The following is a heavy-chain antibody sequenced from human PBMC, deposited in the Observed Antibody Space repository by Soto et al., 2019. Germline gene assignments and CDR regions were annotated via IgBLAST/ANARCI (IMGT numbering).Heavy chain of an antibody. CDR3: ARTPMITFGGVIVRNLILDY. CDR2: INAGNGNT. CDR1: GYTFTSYA. V-gene: IGHV1-3*01. D-gene: IGHD3-16*02. J-gene: IGHJ4*02. Sequence: GASVKVSCKASGYTFTSYAMHWVRQAPGQRLEWMGWINAGNGNTKYSQKFQGRVTITRDTSASTAYMELSSLRSEDTAVYYCARTPMITFGGVIVRNLILDYWGQGTLVTVSS.